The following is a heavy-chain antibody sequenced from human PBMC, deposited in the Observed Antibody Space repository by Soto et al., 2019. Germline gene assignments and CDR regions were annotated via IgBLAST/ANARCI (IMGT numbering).Heavy chain of an antibody. Sequence: GGSLRLSCAASGLNFNNAWMRWVRQAPGKGLEWVAVIWYDGSNKYYADSVKGRFTISRDNSKNTLYLQMNSLKTEDTAVYYCTRGMYYYDSSGYYVHWGKGTLVTVSS. V-gene: IGHV3-33*08. CDR1: GLNFNNAW. CDR2: IWYDGSNK. J-gene: IGHJ4*02. D-gene: IGHD3-22*01. CDR3: TRGMYYYDSSGYYVH.